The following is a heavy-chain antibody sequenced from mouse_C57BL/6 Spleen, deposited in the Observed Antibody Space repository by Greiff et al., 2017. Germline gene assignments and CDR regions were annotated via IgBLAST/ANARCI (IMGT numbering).Heavy chain of an antibody. CDR2: INPNNGGT. Sequence: EVQLQQSGPELVKPGASVKIPCKASGYTFTDYNMDWVKQSHGKSLEWIGDINPNNGGTIYNQKFKGKATLTVDKSSSTAYMELRSLTSEDTAVYYCARITTVVAGFDYWGQGTTLTVSS. D-gene: IGHD1-1*01. V-gene: IGHV1-18*01. J-gene: IGHJ2*01. CDR3: ARITTVVAGFDY. CDR1: GYTFTDYN.